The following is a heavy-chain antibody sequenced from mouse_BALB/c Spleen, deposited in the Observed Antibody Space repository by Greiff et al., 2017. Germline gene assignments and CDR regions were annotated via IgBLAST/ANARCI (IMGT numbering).Heavy chain of an antibody. Sequence: EVKLVESGGGLVKPGGSLKLSCAASGFTFSDYYMYWVRQTPEKRLEWVATISDGGSYTYYPDSVKGRFTISRDNAKNNLYLQMSSLKSEDTAMYYCAREFFDYTTGFAYWGQGTTLTVSS. CDR1: GFTFSDYY. J-gene: IGHJ2*01. CDR2: ISDGGSYT. D-gene: IGHD2-4*01. V-gene: IGHV5-4*02. CDR3: AREFFDYTTGFAY.